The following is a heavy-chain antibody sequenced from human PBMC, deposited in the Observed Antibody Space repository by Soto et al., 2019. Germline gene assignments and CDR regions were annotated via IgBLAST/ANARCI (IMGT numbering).Heavy chain of an antibody. J-gene: IGHJ5*02. CDR3: ARPGVYFNWFEP. V-gene: IGHV4-34*01. D-gene: IGHD6-13*01. CDR1: VVSFSGYY. CDR2: INHSGST. Sequence: PSETLSLTCAFYVVSFSGYYWSCIRQPPGKGLEWIGEINHSGSTNYNPSLKSRVTISVDTSKNQFSLKLSSVTAADTAVYYCARPGVYFNWFEPWGQGTLVSVSS.